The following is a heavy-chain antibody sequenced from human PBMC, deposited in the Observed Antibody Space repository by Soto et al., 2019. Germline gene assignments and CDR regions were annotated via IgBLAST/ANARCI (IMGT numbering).Heavy chain of an antibody. V-gene: IGHV1-18*04. J-gene: IGHJ6*04. CDR3: ARASLTIFGAPYGMDV. Sequence: ASVKDSCKASGYPFTRYSIRWVRQAPGQGLEWMGWISGYNGDTEYSKNFQGRLTMTIDTSTTTASMELRSLRSDDTAVHYCARASLTIFGAPYGMDVWGEGTSVTVSS. D-gene: IGHD3-3*01. CDR1: GYPFTRYS. CDR2: ISGYNGDT.